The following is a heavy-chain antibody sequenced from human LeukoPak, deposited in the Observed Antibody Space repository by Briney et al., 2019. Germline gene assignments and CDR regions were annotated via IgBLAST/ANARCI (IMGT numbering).Heavy chain of an antibody. V-gene: IGHV4-34*01. CDR3: ASTRHEIVVVPAAYFDY. CDR1: GGSFSGYY. CDR2: INHSGST. J-gene: IGHJ4*02. Sequence: PSETLSLTCAVYGGSFSGYYWSWIRQPPGKGLEWIGEINHSGSTNYNPSLKSRVTISVDTSKNQFSLKLSSVTAADTAVYYCASTRHEIVVVPAAYFDYWGQGTLVTVSS. D-gene: IGHD2-2*01.